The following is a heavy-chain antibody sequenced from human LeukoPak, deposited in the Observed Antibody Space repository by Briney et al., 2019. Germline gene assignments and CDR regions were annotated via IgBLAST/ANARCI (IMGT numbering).Heavy chain of an antibody. D-gene: IGHD3-22*01. CDR2: IYTSGST. CDR1: GGSISSYY. V-gene: IGHV4-4*07. CDR3: ARDQYYYDSSGYENLNWFDP. J-gene: IGHJ5*02. Sequence: PSETLSLTCTVSGGSISSYYWSWIRQPAGKGLEWIGRIYTSGSTNYNPFLKSRVTMSVDTSKNQFSLKLSSVTAADTAVYYCARDQYYYDSSGYENLNWFDPWGQGTLVTVSS.